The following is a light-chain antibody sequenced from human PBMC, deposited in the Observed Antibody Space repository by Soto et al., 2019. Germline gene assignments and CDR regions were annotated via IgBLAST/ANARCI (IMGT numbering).Light chain of an antibody. Sequence: EIQMTQSPSSLVASLWDRVTITCQATQDINIYLNWYQQKPGKAPNLLIYDASNLEIGVPSRFSGSGSGTHFTFTISSLQTEDIGTYYCQQYDILPITFGRGTRLEIK. J-gene: IGKJ5*01. CDR3: QQYDILPIT. V-gene: IGKV1-33*01. CDR1: QDINIY. CDR2: DAS.